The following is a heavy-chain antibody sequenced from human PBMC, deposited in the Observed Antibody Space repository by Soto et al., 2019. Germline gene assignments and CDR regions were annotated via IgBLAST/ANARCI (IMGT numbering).Heavy chain of an antibody. CDR1: GGCISSSTYS. CDR3: ARLEQVTMVRGIIINWFDP. D-gene: IGHD3-10*01. CDR2: IYYSGST. Sequence: SETLSLTCTVFGGCISSSTYSWGWIRQPPGKGLEWIGSIYYSGSTYYNPSLKSRVTISVDTSKDQFSLKLSSVTAADTAVYYCARLEQVTMVRGIIINWFDPWGQGTLVTVSS. V-gene: IGHV4-39*01. J-gene: IGHJ5*02.